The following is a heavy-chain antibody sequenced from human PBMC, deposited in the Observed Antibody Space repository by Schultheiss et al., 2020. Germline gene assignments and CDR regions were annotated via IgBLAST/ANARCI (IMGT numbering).Heavy chain of an antibody. CDR2: IYYSGST. CDR3: ARGPGRRINYYYYGMDV. D-gene: IGHD2/OR15-2a*01. J-gene: IGHJ6*02. CDR1: GGSISSGDYY. V-gene: IGHV4-30-4*02. Sequence: SETLSLTCTVSGGSISSGDYYWSWIRQPPGKGLEWIGYIYYSGSTYYNPSLKSRVTISVDTSKNQFSLKLSSVTAADTAVYYCARGPGRRINYYYYGMDVWGQGTTVTVSS.